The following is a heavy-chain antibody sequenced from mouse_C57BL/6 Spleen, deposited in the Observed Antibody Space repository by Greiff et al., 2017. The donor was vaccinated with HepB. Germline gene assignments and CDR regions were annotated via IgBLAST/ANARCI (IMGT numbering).Heavy chain of an antibody. V-gene: IGHV5-9*01. CDR3: ARTGHYYGSSYWYFDV. CDR2: ISGGGGNT. Sequence: DVMLVESGGGLVKPGGSLKLSCAASGFTFSSYTMSWVRQTPEKRLEWVATISGGGGNTYYPDSVKGRFTISRDNAKNTLYLQMSSLRSEDTALYYCARTGHYYGSSYWYFDVWGTGTTVTVSS. CDR1: GFTFSSYT. J-gene: IGHJ1*03. D-gene: IGHD1-1*01.